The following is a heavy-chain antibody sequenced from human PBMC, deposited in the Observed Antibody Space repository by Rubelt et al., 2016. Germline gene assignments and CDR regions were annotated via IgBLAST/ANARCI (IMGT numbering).Heavy chain of an antibody. CDR3: ARVNRYYFDY. Sequence: QLQLQESGPGLVKPSETLSLTCTVSGGSISSSSYYWGWIRQPPGKGLEWIGYIYYKGGTYYNPSLKSRVTISVDTSTNQFSLKLSPVTAADTAVYYCARVNRYYFDYWGQGTLVTVSS. CDR1: GGSISSSSYY. J-gene: IGHJ4*02. V-gene: IGHV4-39*07. CDR2: IYYKGGT.